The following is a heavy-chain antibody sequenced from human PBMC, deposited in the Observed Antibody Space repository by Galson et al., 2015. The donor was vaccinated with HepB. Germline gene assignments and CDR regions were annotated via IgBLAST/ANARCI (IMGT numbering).Heavy chain of an antibody. CDR3: ARDELIAAAGTLYYYYGMDV. Sequence: SVKVSCKASGYTFTGYYMHWVRQAPGQGLEWMGWINPNSGGTNYAQKFQGWVTMTRDTSISTAYMELSRLRSDDTAVYYCARDELIAAAGTLYYYYGMDVWGQGTTVTVSS. CDR1: GYTFTGYY. V-gene: IGHV1-2*04. CDR2: INPNSGGT. D-gene: IGHD6-13*01. J-gene: IGHJ6*02.